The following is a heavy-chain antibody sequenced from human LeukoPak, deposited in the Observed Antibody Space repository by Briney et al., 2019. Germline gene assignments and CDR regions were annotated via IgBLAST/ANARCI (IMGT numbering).Heavy chain of an antibody. D-gene: IGHD6-19*01. CDR3: ATLVTGYSSGWYQGWFDP. J-gene: IGHJ5*02. V-gene: IGHV7-4-1*02. CDR1: GYTFTSYA. CDR2: INTNTGNP. Sequence: ASVKVPCKASGYTFTSYAMNWVRQAPGQGLEWMGWINTNTGNPTYAQGFTGRFVFSLDTSVSTAYLQISSLKAEDTAVYYCATLVTGYSSGWYQGWFDPWGQGTLVTVSS.